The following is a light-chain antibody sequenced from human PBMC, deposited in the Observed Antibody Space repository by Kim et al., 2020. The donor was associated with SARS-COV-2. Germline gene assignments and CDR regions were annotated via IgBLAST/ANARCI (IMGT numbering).Light chain of an antibody. CDR1: QSVDTN. Sequence: EVVMTQSPATLSVSPGERVTLSCRASQSVDTNLAWYQQKPGQAPRLLIYGASTRATDIPARFSGSGSGTEFTLIVTSLQSEDFAVYYCQQCSHWPPYTFGQGTKLEI. J-gene: IGKJ2*01. CDR3: QQCSHWPPYT. V-gene: IGKV3-15*01. CDR2: GAS.